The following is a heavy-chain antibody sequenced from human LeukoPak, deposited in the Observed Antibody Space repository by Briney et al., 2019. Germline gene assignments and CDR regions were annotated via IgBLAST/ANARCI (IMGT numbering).Heavy chain of an antibody. D-gene: IGHD3-10*01. CDR3: ARIPGVRKYGSGTAY. V-gene: IGHV4-30-4*01. CDR1: GGSISSGDYY. Sequence: PSETLSLTCTVSGGSISSGDYYWSWIRQPPGKGLEWIGYIYYSGSTYYNPFLKSRVPISVDTSKNQLSLKLSSVTAGDTAVYYCARIPGVRKYGSGTAYWGQGTLVTVSS. J-gene: IGHJ4*02. CDR2: IYYSGST.